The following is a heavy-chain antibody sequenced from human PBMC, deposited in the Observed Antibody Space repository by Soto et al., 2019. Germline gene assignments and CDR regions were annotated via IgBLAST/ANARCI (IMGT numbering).Heavy chain of an antibody. CDR3: FWRGVKSTDFDY. Sequence: GVSLKISWITCDYITKNYLVCWLRQMPGQGLEWMGIIFPDDSDTRYSPSFQGHVTISVDKSISTAYVQWSSLKASDSAIYYCFWRGVKSTDFDY. CDR1: DYITKNYL. D-gene: IGHD3-3*01. V-gene: IGHV5-51*01. CDR2: IFPDDSDT. J-gene: IGHJ4*01.